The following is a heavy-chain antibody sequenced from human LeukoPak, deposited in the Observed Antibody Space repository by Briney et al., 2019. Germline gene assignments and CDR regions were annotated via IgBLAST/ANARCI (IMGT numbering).Heavy chain of an antibody. CDR1: GGSISSYY. CDR2: IYYTGST. V-gene: IGHV4-59*12. J-gene: IGHJ4*02. D-gene: IGHD1-26*01. Sequence: SETLSFTCTVSGGSISSYYWSWIRQPPGKGLEWIGYIYYTGSTNYNPSLKSRVTISVDTSKNHFSLKLSSVTAADTAVYYCARDPGPLRYSGSYYLVYWGQGTLVTVSS. CDR3: ARDPGPLRYSGSYYLVY.